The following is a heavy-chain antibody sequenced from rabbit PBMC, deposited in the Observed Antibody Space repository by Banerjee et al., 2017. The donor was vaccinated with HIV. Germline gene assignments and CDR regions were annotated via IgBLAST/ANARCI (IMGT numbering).Heavy chain of an antibody. CDR2: INTGRGST. D-gene: IGHD1-1*01. Sequence: QEQLVESGGGLVQPEGSLTLTCKASGFTLSSYWMWWVRQAPGKGLEWIACINTGRGSTYYASWAKGRFTISKASSTTLTLQMTSLTAADKATYFCVRVASASSSGYYYWLDLWGQGTLVTVS. CDR1: GFTLSSYW. V-gene: IGHV1S45*01. CDR3: VRVASASSSGYYYWLDL. J-gene: IGHJ5*01.